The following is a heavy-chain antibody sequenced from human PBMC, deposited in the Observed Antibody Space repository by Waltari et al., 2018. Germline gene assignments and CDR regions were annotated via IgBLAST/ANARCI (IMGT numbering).Heavy chain of an antibody. CDR2: IGGTHSNI. V-gene: IGHV3-21*03. Sequence: EVRLAESGGGLVKPGGSLRLHCTASGFDFSEHDMNWVRQAPGTGREWVSSIGGTHSNIFYADSVKGRFTVSRDNAKNSLYLQMDNLRAEDSGLYFCTRDLYGSGGDWFDPWGQGTLVTVSS. CDR1: GFDFSEHD. J-gene: IGHJ5*02. CDR3: TRDLYGSGGDWFDP. D-gene: IGHD3-10*01.